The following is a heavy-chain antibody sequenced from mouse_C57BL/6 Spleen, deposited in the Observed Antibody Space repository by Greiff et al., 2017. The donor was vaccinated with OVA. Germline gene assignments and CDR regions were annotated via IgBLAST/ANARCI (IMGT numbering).Heavy chain of an antibody. D-gene: IGHD2-2*01. CDR1: GYTFTSYW. CDR2: IDPNSGST. CDR3: ASTLGDCYHYADDFGY. Sequence: VQLQQSGAELVKPGASVKLSCKASGYTFTSYWMHWVKQRPGQGLEWIGMIDPNSGSTNYNEKFKGKATLTVDKSSSTAYMQLSSLTSEDSAVSYCASTLGDCYHYADDFGYWGQGTLVTVSA. J-gene: IGHJ3*01. V-gene: IGHV1-64*01.